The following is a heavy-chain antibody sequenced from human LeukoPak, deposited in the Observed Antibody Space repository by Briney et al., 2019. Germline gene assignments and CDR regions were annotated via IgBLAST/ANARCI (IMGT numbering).Heavy chain of an antibody. V-gene: IGHV3-49*04. J-gene: IGHJ4*02. Sequence: GGSLRLSCTGFGFIFCDYAMSWVRQAPGKGLEWVGFIRSEPYGGTSEYAASVKGRFTISRDDSKSIAYLQMDSLKTEDTAVYYCTRSMTSVVKGSDYWGQGTLVTVSS. CDR2: IRSEPYGGTS. CDR1: GFIFCDYA. D-gene: IGHD4-23*01. CDR3: TRSMTSVVKGSDY.